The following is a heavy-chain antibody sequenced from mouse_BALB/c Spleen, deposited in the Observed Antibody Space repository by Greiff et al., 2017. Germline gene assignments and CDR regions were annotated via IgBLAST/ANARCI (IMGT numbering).Heavy chain of an antibody. CDR2: ISSGSSTI. V-gene: IGHV5-17*02. J-gene: IGHJ1*01. Sequence: EVKLQESGGGLVQPGGSRKLSCAASGFTFSSFGMHWVRQAPEKGLEWVAYISSGSSTIYYADTVKGRFTISRDNPKNTLFLQMTSLRSEDTAMYYCARDDYDEYFDVWGAGTTVTVSS. CDR1: GFTFSSFG. CDR3: ARDDYDEYFDV. D-gene: IGHD2-4*01.